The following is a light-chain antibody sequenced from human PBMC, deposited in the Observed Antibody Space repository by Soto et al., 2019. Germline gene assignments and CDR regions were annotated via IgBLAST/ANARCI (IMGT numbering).Light chain of an antibody. V-gene: IGKV1-5*01. CDR1: QSINRW. CDR3: QRYSRPSYS. CDR2: DVS. J-gene: IGKJ2*01. Sequence: DIQMTQSPSTLSASVGDRVTITCRASQSINRWLAWYRQKPGTAPRLLIYDVSTLETGVPSRFSGSGSGTEFTLTINSLQPDDFATYYCQRYSRPSYSFGQGTTLGIK.